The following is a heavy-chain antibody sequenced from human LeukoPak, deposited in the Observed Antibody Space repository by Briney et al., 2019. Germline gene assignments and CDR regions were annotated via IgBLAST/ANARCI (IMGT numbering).Heavy chain of an antibody. CDR2: IRYDGSNK. J-gene: IGHJ4*02. CDR1: GFTFSSDG. CDR3: AKDYCSSISCYNNYFHY. D-gene: IGHD2-2*02. V-gene: IGHV3-30*02. Sequence: GRTLRLSCAASGFTFSSDGMHWVRQAPGKGLERVAFIRYDGSNKYYADSVKGRFTISRDNSKNTLYLQMNSLRAQDTAVYYCAKDYCSSISCYNNYFHYWVQGTLVTVSS.